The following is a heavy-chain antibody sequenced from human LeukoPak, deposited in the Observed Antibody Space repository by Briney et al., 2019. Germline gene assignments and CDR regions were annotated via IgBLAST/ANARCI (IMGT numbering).Heavy chain of an antibody. CDR2: IYHSGST. D-gene: IGHD3-22*01. V-gene: IGHV4-39*07. CDR1: GGSISSGGYY. CDR3: ARYYYDSSGYYDY. J-gene: IGHJ4*02. Sequence: PSETLSLTCTVSGGSISSGGYYWSWIRQPPGKGLEWIGSIYHSGSTYYNPSLKSRVTISVDTSKNQFSLKLSSVTAADTAVYYCARYYYDSSGYYDYWGQGTLVTVSS.